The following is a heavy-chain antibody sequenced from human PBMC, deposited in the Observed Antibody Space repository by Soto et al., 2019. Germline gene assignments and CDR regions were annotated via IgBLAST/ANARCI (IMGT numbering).Heavy chain of an antibody. V-gene: IGHV4-34*01. Sequence: TLSLTCAVYGGSFSGYYWSWIRQPPGKGLEWIGEINHSGSTNYNPSLKSRVTISVDTSKNQFSLKLSSVTAADTAVYYCASAIIAVPAAIGWFDPWGQGTLVTVSS. J-gene: IGHJ5*02. CDR1: GGSFSGYY. CDR3: ASAIIAVPAAIGWFDP. CDR2: INHSGST. D-gene: IGHD2-2*01.